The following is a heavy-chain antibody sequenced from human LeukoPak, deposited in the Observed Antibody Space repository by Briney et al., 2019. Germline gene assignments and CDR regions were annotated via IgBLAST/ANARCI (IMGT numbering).Heavy chain of an antibody. D-gene: IGHD6-13*01. CDR2: INPNSGGT. CDR1: GYTFTGYY. J-gene: IGHJ4*02. V-gene: IGHV1-2*02. Sequence: ASVKVSCKASGYTFTGYYMHWVRQAPGQGLEWMGWINPNSGGTNYAQKFQGRVTMTRDMSTNTVYMELSSLRSEDTAVYYCARALYSSSWYVLNYWGQGTLVTVSS. CDR3: ARALYSSSWYVLNY.